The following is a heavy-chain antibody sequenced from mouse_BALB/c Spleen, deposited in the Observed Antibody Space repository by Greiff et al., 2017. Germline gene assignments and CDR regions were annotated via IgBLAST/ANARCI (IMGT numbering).Heavy chain of an antibody. Sequence: EVKLMESGGDLVKPGGSLKLSCAASGFTFSSYGMSWVRQTPDKRLEWVATISSGGSYTYYPDSVKGRFTISRDNAKNTLYLQMSSLKSEDTAMYYCARQILRHYAMDYWGQGTSVTVSS. CDR1: GFTFSSYG. CDR3: ARQILRHYAMDY. J-gene: IGHJ4*01. D-gene: IGHD1-2*01. CDR2: ISSGGSYT. V-gene: IGHV5-6*01.